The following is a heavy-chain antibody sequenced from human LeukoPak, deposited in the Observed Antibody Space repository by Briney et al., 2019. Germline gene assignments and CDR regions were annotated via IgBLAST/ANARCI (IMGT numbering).Heavy chain of an antibody. CDR3: ASQGSEMGPNYFDY. V-gene: IGHV3-7*01. J-gene: IGHJ4*02. CDR2: IKQDGSEK. CDR1: GFTFSSYW. D-gene: IGHD5-24*01. Sequence: GGSLRLSCAASGFTFSSYWMGWVRQAPGKGLEWVANIKQDGSEKYYVDSVKGRFTISRDNAKNSLYLQMNSLRAEDTAVYYCASQGSEMGPNYFDYWGQGTLVTVSS.